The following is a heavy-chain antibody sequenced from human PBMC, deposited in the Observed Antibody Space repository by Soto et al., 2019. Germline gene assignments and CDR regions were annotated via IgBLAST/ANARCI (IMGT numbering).Heavy chain of an antibody. CDR1: GFTFSSYA. V-gene: IGHV3-23*01. D-gene: IGHD2-2*01. CDR2: ISGSGGST. CDR3: AKDIAPALYIVVVPAAMYYFDY. Sequence: GGSLRLSCAASGFTFSSYAMSWVRQAPGKGLEWVSAISGSGGSTYYADSVKGRFTISRDNSKNTLYLQMNSLRAEDTAVYYCAKDIAPALYIVVVPAAMYYFDYWGQGTLVTVSS. J-gene: IGHJ4*02.